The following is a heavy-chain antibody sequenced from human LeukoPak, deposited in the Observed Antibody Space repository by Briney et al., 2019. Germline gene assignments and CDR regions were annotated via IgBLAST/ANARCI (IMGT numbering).Heavy chain of an antibody. CDR2: IIPIFVTA. D-gene: IGHD3-10*01. CDR3: ARAMVRGVIRADY. J-gene: IGHJ4*02. Sequence: SVKVSCKASGGTFSSYAISWVRQAPGQGLEWMGGIIPIFVTANYAQKFQGRVTITTDESTSTAYMELSSLRSEDTAVYYCARAMVRGVIRADYWGQGTLVTVSS. V-gene: IGHV1-69*05. CDR1: GGTFSSYA.